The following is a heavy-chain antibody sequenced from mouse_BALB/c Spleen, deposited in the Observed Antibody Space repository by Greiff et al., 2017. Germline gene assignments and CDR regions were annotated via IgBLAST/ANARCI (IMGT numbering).Heavy chain of an antibody. CDR3: ARDDYDVRGTMDY. V-gene: IGHV1-9*01. D-gene: IGHD2-4*01. J-gene: IGHJ4*01. CDR1: GYTFSSYW. Sequence: VQLQQSGAELMKPGASVKISCKATGYTFSSYWIEWVKQRPGHGLEWIGEILPGSGSTNYNEKFKGKATFTADTSSNTAYMQLSSLTSEDSAVYYCARDDYDVRGTMDYWGQGTSVTVSS. CDR2: ILPGSGST.